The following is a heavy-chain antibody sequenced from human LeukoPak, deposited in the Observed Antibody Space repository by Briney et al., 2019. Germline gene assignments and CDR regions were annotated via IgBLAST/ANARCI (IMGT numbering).Heavy chain of an antibody. Sequence: ASVKVSCKASGYTFTSYYMHWVRQAPGQGLEWIGIINPSGGSTSYAQKFQGRVTMTRDMSTSTVYMELSSLRSDDTAVYYCARTSHYVDIAATIPYGIYYFDYWGQGTLVTVSS. D-gene: IGHD5-12*01. J-gene: IGHJ4*02. CDR1: GYTFTSYY. V-gene: IGHV1-46*01. CDR3: ARTSHYVDIAATIPYGIYYFDY. CDR2: INPSGGST.